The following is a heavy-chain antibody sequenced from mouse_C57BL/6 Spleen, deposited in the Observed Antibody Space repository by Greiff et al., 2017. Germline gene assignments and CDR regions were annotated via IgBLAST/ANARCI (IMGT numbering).Heavy chain of an antibody. CDR1: GFTFSSYT. Sequence: EVQLVESGGGLVKPGGSLKLSCAASGFTFSSYTMSWVRQTPEKRLEWVATISGGGGNTYYPDSVKGRFTISRDNAKNTLYLQMSSLRSEDTAWYYCARQGDYDGNYYAMDYWGQGTSVTVSS. J-gene: IGHJ4*01. CDR3: ARQGDYDGNYYAMDY. V-gene: IGHV5-9*01. D-gene: IGHD2-4*01. CDR2: ISGGGGNT.